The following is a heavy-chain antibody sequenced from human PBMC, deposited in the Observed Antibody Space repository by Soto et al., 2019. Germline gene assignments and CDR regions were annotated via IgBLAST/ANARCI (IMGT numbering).Heavy chain of an antibody. D-gene: IGHD6-19*01. CDR3: ARGTNRGSGWWKIDY. J-gene: IGHJ4*02. Sequence: SETLSLTCAVYGGSFSGYYWSWIRQPPGKGLEWIGEINHSGSTNYNPSLKSRVTISVDTSKNQFSLKLSSVTAADTAVYYCARGTNRGSGWWKIDYWGQGTLVTVSS. V-gene: IGHV4-34*01. CDR2: INHSGST. CDR1: GGSFSGYY.